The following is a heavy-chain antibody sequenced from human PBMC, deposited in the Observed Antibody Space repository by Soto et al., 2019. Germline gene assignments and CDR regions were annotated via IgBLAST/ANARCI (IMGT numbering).Heavy chain of an antibody. CDR3: AKQAGQSREFLEWLPDLYYYYGMDV. V-gene: IGHV3-23*01. CDR2: ISGSGGST. CDR1: GFTFSSYA. Sequence: GGSLRLSCAASGFTFSSYAMSWVRQAPGKGLEWVSAISGSGGSTYYADSVKGRFTISRDNSKNTLYLQMNSLRAEDTAVYYCAKQAGQSREFLEWLPDLYYYYGMDVWGQGTTVTVSS. D-gene: IGHD3-3*01. J-gene: IGHJ6*02.